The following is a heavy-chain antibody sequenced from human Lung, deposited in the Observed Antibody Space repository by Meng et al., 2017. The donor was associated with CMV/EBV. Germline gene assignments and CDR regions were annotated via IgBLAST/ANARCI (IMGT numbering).Heavy chain of an antibody. D-gene: IGHD6-13*01. V-gene: IGHV4-39*07. CDR2: IYYSGNT. Sequence: CNVPGGSISSSSYYWGWIRQPPGQGLEWIGSIYYSGNTYYKPSLQSRVTITADTSKSQFSLELSSVTAADTAVYYCASLPKMGIATTGPHWGQGTLVTVSS. CDR1: GGSISSSSYY. CDR3: ASLPKMGIATTGPH. J-gene: IGHJ4*02.